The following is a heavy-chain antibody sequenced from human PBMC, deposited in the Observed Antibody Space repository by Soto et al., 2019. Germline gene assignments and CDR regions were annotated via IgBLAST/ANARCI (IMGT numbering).Heavy chain of an antibody. V-gene: IGHV4-59*01. CDR3: AKSDSGYDLGDS. J-gene: IGHJ4*02. D-gene: IGHD5-12*01. Sequence: LSLICTVSGASISSYYWSWVLQPPGKALEWIGHIFSSGSTTYNPSLMSRVTISTDTSENQFSLNLSSVTAADTAVYYCAKSDSGYDLGDSWGQGTLVTVSS. CDR2: IFSSGST. CDR1: GASISSYY.